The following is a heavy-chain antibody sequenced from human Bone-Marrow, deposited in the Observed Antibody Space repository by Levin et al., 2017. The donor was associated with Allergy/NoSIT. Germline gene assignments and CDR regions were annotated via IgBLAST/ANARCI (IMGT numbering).Heavy chain of an antibody. CDR2: INADGSAT. CDR1: GFTLSTYW. D-gene: IGHD3-22*01. J-gene: IGHJ3*02. CDR3: ARDTNYYDGAIFYDVFDI. V-gene: IGHV3-7*01. Sequence: GSLRLSCAASGFTLSTYWMTWVRQAPGKGLEWVANINADGSATSYVDSVEGRFTISRDNAKNSLYLHMNSLRAEDTAVYYCARDTNYYDGAIFYDVFDIWGQGTMVTVSS.